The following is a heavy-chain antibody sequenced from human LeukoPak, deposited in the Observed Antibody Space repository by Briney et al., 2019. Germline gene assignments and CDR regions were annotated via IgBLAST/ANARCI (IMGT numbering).Heavy chain of an antibody. D-gene: IGHD3-22*01. CDR3: ARHHSARPKTYYYDSSEPYYFDY. CDR2: IYPGDSDT. V-gene: IGHV5-51*01. CDR1: GYSFTSYW. J-gene: IGHJ4*02. Sequence: GESLKISCKGSGYSFTSYWIGWVRQMPGKGLEWMGIIYPGDSDTRYSPSFQGQVTISADKSISTAYLQWSSLKASDTAMYYCARHHSARPKTYYYDSSEPYYFDYWGQGTLVTVSS.